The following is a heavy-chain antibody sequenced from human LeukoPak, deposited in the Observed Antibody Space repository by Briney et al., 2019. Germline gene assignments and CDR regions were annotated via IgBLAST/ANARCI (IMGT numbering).Heavy chain of an antibody. CDR1: GFTVSSNY. J-gene: IGHJ3*02. D-gene: IGHD1-26*01. V-gene: IGHV3-53*01. Sequence: PGGSLRLSCAASGFTVSSNYMSWVRQAPAKGLEWVSIIYSGVSTYYADSVKGRFTISRDNAKNSLYLQMNSLRAEDTAVYYCATKGWEGGDAFDIWGQGTMVTVSS. CDR3: ATKGWEGGDAFDI. CDR2: IYSGVST.